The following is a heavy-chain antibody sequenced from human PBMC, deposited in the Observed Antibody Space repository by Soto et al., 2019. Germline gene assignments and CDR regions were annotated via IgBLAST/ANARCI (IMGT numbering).Heavy chain of an antibody. Sequence: SETLSLTCTACGGCDTNSSYYWGCIRESPWKGRESIGSVYYRGGGDSKSSDKSRVTISVDKSKNQFSMHFNSVTPSDTALYYCATQRTTVLTKAYFDYWGQGALVPVSS. V-gene: IGHV4-39*01. D-gene: IGHD4-4*01. CDR2: VYYRGGG. CDR3: ATQRTTVLTKAYFDY. CDR1: GGCDTNSSYY. J-gene: IGHJ4*02.